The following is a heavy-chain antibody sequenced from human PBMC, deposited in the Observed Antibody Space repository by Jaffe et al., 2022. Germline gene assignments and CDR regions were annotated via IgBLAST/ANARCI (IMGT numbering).Heavy chain of an antibody. CDR1: GDTFPNFY. V-gene: IGHV1-18*01. Sequence: QMVQSGAEVKKPGASVKVSCKASGDTFPNFYISWVRQAPGQGLEWMGWISTYNGNTEYAQNFRDRVTMTTDTSTRTAYLDLRSLTSDDTAVYYCARTGSGWADFDYWGQGTLVTVSS. D-gene: IGHD6-19*01. CDR3: ARTGSGWADFDY. CDR2: ISTYNGNT. J-gene: IGHJ4*02.